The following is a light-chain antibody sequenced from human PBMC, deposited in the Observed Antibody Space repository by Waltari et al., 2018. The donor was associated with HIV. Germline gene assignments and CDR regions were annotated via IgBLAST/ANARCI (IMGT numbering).Light chain of an antibody. J-gene: IGLJ3*02. V-gene: IGLV4-69*01. CDR1: SGHITYA. CDR2: INRDGSH. CDR3: QSWGAGGV. Sequence: VLTQSPSASASLGDSVKLTCTLDSGHITYAIAWHQHRPEKGPRFLMKINRDGSHDKGDDNPDRFSGSSSGAERFLIISRVQADDEADYYCQSWGAGGVFGGGTKLTVL.